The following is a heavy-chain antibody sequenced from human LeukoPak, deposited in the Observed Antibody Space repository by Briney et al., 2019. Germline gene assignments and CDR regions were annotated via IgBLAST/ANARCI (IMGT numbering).Heavy chain of an antibody. Sequence: SETLSLTCTVSGYSISSGYYWGWIRQPPGKGLEWIGSIYHSGSTYYSPSLKSRVTISVDTSKNQFSLKLSSVTAADTAVYYCAFSRVRGVIIRKPYNWFDPWGQGTLVTVSS. CDR1: GYSISSGYY. V-gene: IGHV4-38-2*02. CDR3: AFSRVRGVIIRKPYNWFDP. D-gene: IGHD3-10*01. CDR2: IYHSGST. J-gene: IGHJ5*02.